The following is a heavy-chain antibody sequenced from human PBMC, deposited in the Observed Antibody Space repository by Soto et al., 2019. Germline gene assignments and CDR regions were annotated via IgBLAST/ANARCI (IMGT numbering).Heavy chain of an antibody. J-gene: IGHJ4*02. CDR1: GFTFSSYS. CDR3: ARDYYDSSGYSDDFDY. D-gene: IGHD3-22*01. Sequence: EVQLVESGGGLVQPGGSLRLSCAASGFTFSSYSMNWVRQAPGKGLEWVSYISSSSSTIYYADSVKGRFTISRDNAKNSLYLQMNSLRAEDTAVYYCARDYYDSSGYSDDFDYWGQGTLVTVSS. CDR2: ISSSSSTI. V-gene: IGHV3-48*01.